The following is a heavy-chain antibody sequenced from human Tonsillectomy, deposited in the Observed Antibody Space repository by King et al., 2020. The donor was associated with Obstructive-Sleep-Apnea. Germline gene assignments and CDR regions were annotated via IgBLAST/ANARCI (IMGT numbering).Heavy chain of an antibody. CDR1: GFTFSSYS. CDR2: ISFDGTNI. J-gene: IGHJ3*02. Sequence: VQLVESGGGVVQPGRSLRLSCAASGFTFSSYSMHWVRQAPGKGLEWVVLISFDGTNIYYPDPVKCHFTISRDNSKNTLFLQINSLRAGDTAVYYCARERQASAPRAFDIWGQGTMVTVSS. V-gene: IGHV3-30*04. CDR3: ARERQASAPRAFDI.